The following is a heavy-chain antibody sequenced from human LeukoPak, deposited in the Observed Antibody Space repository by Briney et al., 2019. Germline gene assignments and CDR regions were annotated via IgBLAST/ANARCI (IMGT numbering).Heavy chain of an antibody. D-gene: IGHD3-3*01. Sequence: SETLSLTCTVSGGSISSSSYYWGWIRQPPGKGLEWIGSIYYSGSTYYNPSLKSRVTISVDTSKNQFSLKLSSVTAADTAVYYCARLYDFWSESMDVWGKGTTVTVSS. CDR1: GGSISSSSYY. J-gene: IGHJ6*03. V-gene: IGHV4-39*07. CDR2: IYYSGST. CDR3: ARLYDFWSESMDV.